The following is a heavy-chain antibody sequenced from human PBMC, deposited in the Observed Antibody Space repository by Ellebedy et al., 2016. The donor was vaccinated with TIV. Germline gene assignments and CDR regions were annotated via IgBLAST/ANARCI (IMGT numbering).Heavy chain of an antibody. CDR1: GFTFSSYA. CDR2: ISGSGGST. CDR3: AKVLERYDSSGYSSDFDD. V-gene: IGHV3-23*01. D-gene: IGHD3-22*01. J-gene: IGHJ4*02. Sequence: GESLKISCAVSGFTFSSYAMSWVRQAPGKGLEWVSAISGSGGSTFYADSVKGRFTISSDNSKNTLYLQMNSLRAEDTAVYYCAKVLERYDSSGYSSDFDDWGQGTLVTVSS.